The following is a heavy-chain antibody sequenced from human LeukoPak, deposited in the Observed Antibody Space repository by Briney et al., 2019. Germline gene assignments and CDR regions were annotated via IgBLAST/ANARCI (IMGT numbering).Heavy chain of an antibody. Sequence: GGSLRLSCAASGFTFSSYAMHWVRQAPGKGLEWVAVISYDGSNKYYADSVKGRFTISRDNSKNTLYLQMNSLRAEDTAVYYCARGSGITLNWGQGTLVTVSS. CDR3: ARGSGITLN. D-gene: IGHD3-10*01. V-gene: IGHV3-30*14. J-gene: IGHJ4*02. CDR2: ISYDGSNK. CDR1: GFTFSSYA.